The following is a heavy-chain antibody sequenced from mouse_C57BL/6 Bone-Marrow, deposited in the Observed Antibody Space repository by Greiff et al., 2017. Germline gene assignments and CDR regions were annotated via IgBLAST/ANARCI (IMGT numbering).Heavy chain of an antibody. CDR1: GYTFTEYT. CDR2: IYPRDGST. CDR3: NYGSSYGRYFDV. D-gene: IGHD1-1*01. Sequence: QVQLKESGAELVKPGASVKLSCKASGYTFTEYTIHWVKQRSGQGLEWIGWIYPRDGSTKYNEKFKGKATLTVDTSSSTAYMELHSLTSEDSAVYFSNYGSSYGRYFDVWGTGTTVTVSS. J-gene: IGHJ1*03. V-gene: IGHV1-85*01.